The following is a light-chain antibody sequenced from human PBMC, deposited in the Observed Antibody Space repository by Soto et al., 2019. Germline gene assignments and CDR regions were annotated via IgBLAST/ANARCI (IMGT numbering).Light chain of an antibody. Sequence: QSALTQPPSASGSPGQSVTISCTGTSSDVGGYNYVSWYQQHPGKAPKLMIYEVSKRPSGVPDRLSGSKSGNTASLTVSGVQAEDEADYYCSSYAGSNNFGVFGTGTKVTVL. CDR2: EVS. V-gene: IGLV2-8*01. CDR3: SSYAGSNNFGV. CDR1: SSDVGGYNY. J-gene: IGLJ1*01.